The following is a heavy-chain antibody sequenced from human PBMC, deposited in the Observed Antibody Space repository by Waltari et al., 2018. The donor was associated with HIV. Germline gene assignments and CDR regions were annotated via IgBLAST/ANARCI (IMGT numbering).Heavy chain of an antibody. CDR2: TNEDGSGT. CDR1: GFPISGHW. Sequence: EVQLVESGGGLVQPGGSLTLSCAASGFPISGHWMHWVRQVPGKGLVWVARTNEDGSGTSYADSVKGRFTISRDNAKNTVSLQMNSLRAEDTAIYYCNPIFDGISWGQGTLVTVSS. D-gene: IGHD3-3*02. J-gene: IGHJ5*02. V-gene: IGHV3-74*01. CDR3: NPIFDGIS.